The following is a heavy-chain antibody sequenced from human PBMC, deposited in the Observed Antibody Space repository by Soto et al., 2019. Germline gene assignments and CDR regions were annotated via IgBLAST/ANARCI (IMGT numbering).Heavy chain of an antibody. J-gene: IGHJ4*02. D-gene: IGHD5-12*01. Sequence: SETLSLTCTVSGGSISSYYWSWIRQPPGKGLEWIGYIYYSGSTNYNPSLKSRVTISVDTSKNQFSLKLSSVTAADTAVYYCARAERGYSGYDYFDYWGQGTLVTVSS. V-gene: IGHV4-59*01. CDR1: GGSISSYY. CDR3: ARAERGYSGYDYFDY. CDR2: IYYSGST.